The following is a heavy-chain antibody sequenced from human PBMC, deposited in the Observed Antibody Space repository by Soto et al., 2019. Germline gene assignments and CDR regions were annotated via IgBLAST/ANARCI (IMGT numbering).Heavy chain of an antibody. J-gene: IGHJ4*02. V-gene: IGHV4-4*08. Sequence: SYFWSWIRQPPGKGLEWIGYIYSSGSTNYNPSLKSRVTISVDTSKNQFSLKLSSVTVADTAVYYCARRVGRARFDYWGQGTQVTVSS. CDR3: ARRVGRARFDY. CDR2: IYSSGST. D-gene: IGHD6-13*01. CDR1: SYF.